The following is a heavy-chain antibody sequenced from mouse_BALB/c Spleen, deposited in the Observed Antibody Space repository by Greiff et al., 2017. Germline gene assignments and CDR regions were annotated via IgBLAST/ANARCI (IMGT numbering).Heavy chain of an antibody. Sequence: VKLMESGAELAKPGASVKMSCKASGYTFTSYWMHWVKQRPGQGLEWIGYINPSTGYTEYNQKFKDKATLTADKSSSTAYMQLSSLTSEDSAVYYCARRGDYDWFAYWGQGTLVTVSA. CDR3: ARRGDYDWFAY. V-gene: IGHV1-7*01. CDR1: GYTFTSYW. D-gene: IGHD2-4*01. J-gene: IGHJ3*01. CDR2: INPSTGYT.